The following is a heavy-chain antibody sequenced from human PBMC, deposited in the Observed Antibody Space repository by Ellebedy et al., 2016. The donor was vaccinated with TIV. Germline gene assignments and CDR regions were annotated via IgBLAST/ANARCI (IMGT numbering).Heavy chain of an antibody. Sequence: MPSETLSLTCTVSNASISSDYWSWIRQPPGKGLEWIGYTYYSGSTNYNPSLKSRVAISVDTSKNQFSLKLSSVTAADTAIYYCAREYSYDATWFEPWGQGTLVTVSS. J-gene: IGHJ5*02. D-gene: IGHD5-18*01. V-gene: IGHV4-59*01. CDR3: AREYSYDATWFEP. CDR2: TYYSGST. CDR1: NASISSDY.